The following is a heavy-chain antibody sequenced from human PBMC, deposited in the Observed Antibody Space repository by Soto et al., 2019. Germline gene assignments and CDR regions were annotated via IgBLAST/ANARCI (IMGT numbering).Heavy chain of an antibody. V-gene: IGHV3-66*01. CDR2: IYSGSST. Sequence: EVQLVESGGGLVQPGGSLRLSCAASGFTVSSNYMSWVRQAPGKGLEWVSVIYSGSSTYYADSVKGRFTISRDNSKNTLYLQMNSLRAEDTAVYYCALPHRDKYSGSYGVFDYWGQGTLVTVSS. CDR1: GFTVSSNY. D-gene: IGHD1-26*01. CDR3: ALPHRDKYSGSYGVFDY. J-gene: IGHJ4*02.